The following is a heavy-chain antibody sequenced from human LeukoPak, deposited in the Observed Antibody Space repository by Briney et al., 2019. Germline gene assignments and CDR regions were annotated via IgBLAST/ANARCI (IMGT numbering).Heavy chain of an antibody. CDR3: AKDRANWAIDD. D-gene: IGHD3-16*01. Sequence: GSLGLSCVASGFTFTDHLMNWVRQAPGKGLEWISYIGGDGIAFYADSVKGRFTASKDDARKSMYLQMNSLRVEDTAVYYCAKDRANWAIDDWGQGTQVTVSS. CDR2: IGGDGIA. CDR1: GFTFTDHL. J-gene: IGHJ4*02. V-gene: IGHV3-69-1*01.